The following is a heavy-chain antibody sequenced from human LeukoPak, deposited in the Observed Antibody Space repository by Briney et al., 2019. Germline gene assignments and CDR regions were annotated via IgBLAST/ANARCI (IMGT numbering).Heavy chain of an antibody. CDR3: AMALDY. CDR1: GFTFSNYL. Sequence: GGSLRLSCVASGFTFSNYLMNWVRQAPGKGLEWVSGISHSGSSIYYADSVKGRFTISKDNSKNTLYLQMDRLRVEDTAVYYCAMALDYWGQGTLVTVSS. CDR2: ISHSGSSI. J-gene: IGHJ4*02. V-gene: IGHV3-23*01.